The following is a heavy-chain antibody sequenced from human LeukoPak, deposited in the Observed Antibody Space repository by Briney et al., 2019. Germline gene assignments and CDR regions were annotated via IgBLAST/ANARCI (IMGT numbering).Heavy chain of an antibody. Sequence: PSQTLSLTCTVSGDSISSANYYWSWIRQPPGKGLEWIGYIYYTGSTYYNPSLKSRVTISFDTSKNHFSLKLSSVTAADTAVYYCARVANGPVNFDYWGQGTLVTVSS. V-gene: IGHV4-30-4*01. CDR2: IYYTGST. CDR1: GDSISSANYY. D-gene: IGHD4-17*01. J-gene: IGHJ4*02. CDR3: ARVANGPVNFDY.